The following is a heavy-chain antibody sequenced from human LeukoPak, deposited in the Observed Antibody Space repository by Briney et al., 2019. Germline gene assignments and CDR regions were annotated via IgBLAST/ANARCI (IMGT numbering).Heavy chain of an antibody. CDR3: AGGYDILTGYPPAGY. J-gene: IGHJ4*02. CDR2: IYYSGST. V-gene: IGHV4-59*01. D-gene: IGHD3-9*01. Sequence: SETLSLTCTVSGGSISTYYWSWIRQPPGKGLEWIGYIYYSGSTNYNPSLKSRVTISVDTSKNQFSLKLSSVTAADTAVYYCAGGYDILTGYPPAGYWGQGTLVTVSS. CDR1: GGSISTYY.